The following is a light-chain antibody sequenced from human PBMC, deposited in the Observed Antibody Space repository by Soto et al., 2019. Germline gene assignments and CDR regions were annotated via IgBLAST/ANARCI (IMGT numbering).Light chain of an antibody. CDR2: DVT. J-gene: IGLJ1*01. Sequence: QSVLTQPPSASGSPGQSVAISCTGTSSDLGGYNFVSWYQQHPGKAPKLMIYDVTKRPSGVPDRFSGSKSGNTATLIVSGLQAEDEADYYCSSHGGSNNPYVFGPGTKLTVL. CDR3: SSHGGSNNPYV. CDR1: SSDLGGYNF. V-gene: IGLV2-8*01.